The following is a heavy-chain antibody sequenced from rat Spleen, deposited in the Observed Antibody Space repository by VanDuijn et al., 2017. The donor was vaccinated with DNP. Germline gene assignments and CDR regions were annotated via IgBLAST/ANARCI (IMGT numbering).Heavy chain of an antibody. V-gene: IGHV5-19*01. J-gene: IGHJ4*01. CDR2: ISTVGDNA. D-gene: IGHD1-1*01. Sequence: EVQLVESGGGLVQPGRSLKLSCAASGFSFSNYGIHWIRQAPAKGLEWVASISTVGDNAYYRDAVKGRFMISRDDTKNTLSLQMDSLRSEDTATYYCTRIGDLHNGGDGDALDAWGQGTSVTVSS. CDR1: GFSFSNYG. CDR3: TRIGDLHNGGDGDALDA.